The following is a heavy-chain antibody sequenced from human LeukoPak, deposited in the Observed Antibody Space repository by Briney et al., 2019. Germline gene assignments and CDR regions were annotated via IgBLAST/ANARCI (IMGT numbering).Heavy chain of an antibody. CDR1: GRSISSYY. V-gene: IGHV4-59*08. J-gene: IGHJ6*02. CDR3: ARSFIGYRYYDILTGPYYYYGMDV. Sequence: SETLSLTCTVPGRSISSYYWSWIRQPPGKGLEWIGYIYYSGSTNYNPSLKSRVNISVDTSKNHFSLKLSSVTAPDTAVYYCARSFIGYRYYDILTGPYYYYGMDVWGQGTTVTVSS. CDR2: IYYSGST. D-gene: IGHD3-9*01.